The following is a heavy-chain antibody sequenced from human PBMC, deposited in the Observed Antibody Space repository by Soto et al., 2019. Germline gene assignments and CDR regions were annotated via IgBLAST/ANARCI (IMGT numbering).Heavy chain of an antibody. CDR3: AKGLYSSSWYWPAQD. Sequence: EVQLVESGGGLVQPGRSLRLSCAASGFIFDDYAMHWVRQAPGKGLEWVSGISWNSGSIGYADSVKGRFTISRDNAKHSLYLPMNSLRAEDTALYYCAKGLYSSSWYWPAQDWGQGTLVSVSS. D-gene: IGHD6-13*01. V-gene: IGHV3-9*01. CDR2: ISWNSGSI. J-gene: IGHJ1*01. CDR1: GFIFDDYA.